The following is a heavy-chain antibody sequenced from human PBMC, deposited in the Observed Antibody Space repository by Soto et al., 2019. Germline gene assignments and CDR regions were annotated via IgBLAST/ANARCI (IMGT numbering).Heavy chain of an antibody. V-gene: IGHV4-30-4*01. CDR1: GGSISSGDYY. J-gene: IGHJ6*02. D-gene: IGHD3-9*01. CDR3: ARDHYGYDILTGYGYYYGMDV. Sequence: QVQLQESGPGLVKPSQTLSLTCTVSGGSISSGDYYWSWIRQPPGKGLEWIGYIYYSGSTYYNPSLKSRVTISVYTSKNQFSLKLSSVTAADTAVYYCARDHYGYDILTGYGYYYGMDVWGQGTTVTVSS. CDR2: IYYSGST.